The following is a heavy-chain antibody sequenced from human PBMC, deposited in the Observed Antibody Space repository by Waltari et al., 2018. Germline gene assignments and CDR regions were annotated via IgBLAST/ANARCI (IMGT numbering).Heavy chain of an antibody. J-gene: IGHJ4*02. CDR3: ARHRGASFDS. V-gene: IGHV4-59*08. Sequence: QVQLQESGPGLGKSSETLSLTCTVSGDTMTTFYWSWIRQTPGKTLEWIGYIVYSGTTSYNPSLKSRVTLSLDTSKNQFSLSLKSVTAADTAIYYCARHRGASFDSWGQGTLVTVSS. D-gene: IGHD1-26*01. CDR2: IVYSGTT. CDR1: GDTMTTFY.